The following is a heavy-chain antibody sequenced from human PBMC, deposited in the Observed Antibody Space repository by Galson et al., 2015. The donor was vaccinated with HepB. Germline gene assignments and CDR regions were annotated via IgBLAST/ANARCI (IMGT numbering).Heavy chain of an antibody. J-gene: IGHJ2*01. CDR3: ARSYYDFWSGYQPNLSYWYFDL. D-gene: IGHD3-3*01. V-gene: IGHV1-18*01. CDR1: GYTFTSYG. CDR2: ISAYNGNT. Sequence: SVKVSCKASGYTFTSYGISWVRQAPGQGLEWMGWISAYNGNTNYAQKLQGRVTMTTDTSTSTAYMELRSLRSDDTAVYYCARSYYDFWSGYQPNLSYWYFDLWGRGTLVTVSS.